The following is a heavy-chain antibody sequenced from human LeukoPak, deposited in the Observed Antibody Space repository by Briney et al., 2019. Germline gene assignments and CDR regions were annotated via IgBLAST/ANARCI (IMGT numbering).Heavy chain of an antibody. CDR3: GIWYCSGGRCYSNARTFDY. D-gene: IGHD2-15*01. J-gene: IGHJ4*02. Sequence: ASVKVSCKASGYTFTSYAMNWVREAPGQGLEWMGWINTNTGNPTYAQGLTGRFVFSLDTSVSTAYLQISSLKAEDTAVYYCGIWYCSGGRCYSNARTFDYWGQGTRVSVSS. CDR2: INTNTGNP. V-gene: IGHV7-4-1*02. CDR1: GYTFTSYA.